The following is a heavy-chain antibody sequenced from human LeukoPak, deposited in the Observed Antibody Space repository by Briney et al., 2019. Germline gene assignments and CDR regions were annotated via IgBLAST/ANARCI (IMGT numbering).Heavy chain of an antibody. J-gene: IGHJ5*02. V-gene: IGHV1-2*02. CDR1: GYTFTGYY. CDR3: ARDQYYYDSSGYSGRWFDP. D-gene: IGHD3-22*01. CDR2: INPNSGGT. Sequence: ASVKVSCKASGYTFTGYYMHWVRRAPGQGLEWMGWINPNSGGTNYAQKFQGRVTMTRDTSISTAYMELSRLRSDDTAVYYCARDQYYYDSSGYSGRWFDPWGQGTLVTVSS.